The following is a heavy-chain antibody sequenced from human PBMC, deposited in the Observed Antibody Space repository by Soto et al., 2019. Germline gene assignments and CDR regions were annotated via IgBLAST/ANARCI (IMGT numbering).Heavy chain of an antibody. CDR3: ARTPYYGSGGDY. J-gene: IGHJ4*02. Sequence: QVQLQESGPGLVKPSETLSLTCTVSGGSVSSGSYYWSWIRQPPGKGLEWIGYIYYSGSTNYNPSLKSRVTISVDTSKNQFSLKLSSVTAADTAVYYCARTPYYGSGGDYWGQGTLVTVSS. D-gene: IGHD3-10*01. CDR2: IYYSGST. V-gene: IGHV4-61*01. CDR1: GGSVSSGSYY.